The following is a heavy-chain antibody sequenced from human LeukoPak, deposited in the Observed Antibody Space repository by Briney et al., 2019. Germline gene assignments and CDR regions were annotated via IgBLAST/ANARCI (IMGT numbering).Heavy chain of an antibody. Sequence: GGSLRLSCAASGFTFDDYAMHWVSQAPGKGLEWVCLISEDGGSAYYADSVKGRFTISRDNSKKSLYLQMNSLRTEDTAFYYCARDGYSSHFDYWGQGTLVTVSS. CDR3: ARDGYSSHFDY. CDR1: GFTFDDYA. D-gene: IGHD4-11*01. V-gene: IGHV3-43*02. CDR2: ISEDGGSA. J-gene: IGHJ4*02.